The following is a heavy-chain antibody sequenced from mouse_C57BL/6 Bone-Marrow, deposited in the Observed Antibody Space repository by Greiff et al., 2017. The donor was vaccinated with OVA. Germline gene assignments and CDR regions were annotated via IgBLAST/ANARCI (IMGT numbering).Heavy chain of an antibody. D-gene: IGHD1-1*01. CDR1: GYTFTSYW. CDR3: ARYYGSVYWYFDV. CDR2: IDPSDSYT. J-gene: IGHJ1*03. V-gene: IGHV1-50*01. Sequence: QVQLQQSGPELVKPGASVKMSCKASGYTFTSYWMQWVKQRPGQGLEWIGEIDPSDSYTNYNQKFKGKATLTVDTSSSTAYMQLSSLTSEDSAVYYCARYYGSVYWYFDVWGTGTTVTVSS.